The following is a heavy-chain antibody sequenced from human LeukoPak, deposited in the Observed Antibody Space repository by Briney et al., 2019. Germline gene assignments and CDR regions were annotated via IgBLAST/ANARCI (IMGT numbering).Heavy chain of an antibody. CDR1: GYTFTNYF. Sequence: ASVKVSCKASGYTFTNYFMHWVRQAPGQGLEWMGVINPSGGGTTYAQRFQGRVTMTRDTSTSTVYMELSSLRSEDTAVYYCARVGPRGPDYWGQGTLVTVSS. V-gene: IGHV1-46*01. CDR2: INPSGGGT. D-gene: IGHD3-10*01. J-gene: IGHJ4*02. CDR3: ARVGPRGPDY.